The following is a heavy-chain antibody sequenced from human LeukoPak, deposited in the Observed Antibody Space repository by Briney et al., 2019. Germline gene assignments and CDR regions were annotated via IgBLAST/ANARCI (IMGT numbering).Heavy chain of an antibody. D-gene: IGHD5-12*01. CDR1: GLTLSYYV. CDR3: AKGGGYSGFDSGWLDP. CDR2: ISRSRTGT. J-gene: IGHJ5*02. Sequence: GSLTLPCAASGLTLSYYVMIWVRQAPGKGLEWVSGISRSRTGTKHAASLKGRFTISRDNPKNTLYLQRNSLGAEDTALYYIAKGGGYSGFDSGWLDPWGQGTLVTVSS. V-gene: IGHV3-23*01.